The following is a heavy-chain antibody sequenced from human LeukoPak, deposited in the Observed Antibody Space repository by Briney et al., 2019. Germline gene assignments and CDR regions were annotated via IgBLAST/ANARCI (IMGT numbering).Heavy chain of an antibody. J-gene: IGHJ4*02. D-gene: IGHD3-10*01. V-gene: IGHV1-18*01. CDR1: GYTFTSYG. CDR2: ISAYNGNT. CDR3: ASGRGVRGVIPFDY. Sequence: GASVKVSCRASGYTFTSYGISWVRQAPGQGLEWMGWISAYNGNTNYAQKLQGRVTMTTDTSTSTAYMELRSRRSDDTAVYYCASGRGVRGVIPFDYWGQGTLVTVSS.